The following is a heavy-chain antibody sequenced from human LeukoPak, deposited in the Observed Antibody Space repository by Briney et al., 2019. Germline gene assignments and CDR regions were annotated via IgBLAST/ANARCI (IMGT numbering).Heavy chain of an antibody. D-gene: IGHD3-22*01. V-gene: IGHV3-15*01. CDR2: IKSEAYVGTT. CDR1: GFTFSKAW. Sequence: GGSLRLTCEASGFTFSKAWMSWVRQAPGRGLEWVGRIKSEAYVGTTDYAAPVSERFTISRDDSRNTLYLQMNGLKAEDTAVYYCTTDYYEGVSYSFYYWGQGTLVTVSS. J-gene: IGHJ4*02. CDR3: TTDYYEGVSYSFYY.